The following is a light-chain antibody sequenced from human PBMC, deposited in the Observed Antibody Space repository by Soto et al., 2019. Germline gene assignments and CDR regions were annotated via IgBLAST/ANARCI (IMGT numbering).Light chain of an antibody. CDR3: SSYTSTTTVRFV. J-gene: IGLJ1*01. CDR1: SSDVGGYNY. Sequence: QSALTQPASVSGSPGQSITISCTGSSSDVGGYNYVSWYQQHPGKAPKLLIYDVSDRPSRISSRFSGSKSANTASLTISGLQAEDEALYYCSSYTSTTTVRFVFGTGTKVTVL. CDR2: DVS. V-gene: IGLV2-14*01.